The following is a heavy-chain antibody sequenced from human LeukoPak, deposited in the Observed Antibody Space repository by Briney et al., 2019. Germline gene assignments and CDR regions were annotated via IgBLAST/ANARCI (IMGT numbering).Heavy chain of an antibody. J-gene: IGHJ3*02. CDR1: GGSISSGSYY. CDR3: ASGYCSSTSCYQGDAFDI. V-gene: IGHV4-61*02. D-gene: IGHD2-2*01. Sequence: PSQTLSLTCTVSGGSISSGSYYWSWIRQPAGKGLEWIGRIYTSGSTNYNPSLKSRVTISVDTSKNQFSLKLSSVTAADTAVYYCASGYCSSTSCYQGDAFDIWGQGTMVTVSS. CDR2: IYTSGST.